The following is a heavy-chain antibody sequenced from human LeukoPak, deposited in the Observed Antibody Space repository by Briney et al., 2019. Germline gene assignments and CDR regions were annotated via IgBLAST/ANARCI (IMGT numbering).Heavy chain of an antibody. CDR1: GFTFSSYG. J-gene: IGHJ4*02. D-gene: IGHD3-9*01. CDR3: AKDRYDILTGYLYDY. V-gene: IGHV3-23*01. CDR2: ISGSGGST. Sequence: GGSLRLSCAASGFTFSSYGMRWVRQAPGKGREWVSAISGSGGSTYYADSVKGRFTISRDNSKNTLYLQMNSLRAEDTAVYYCAKDRYDILTGYLYDYWGQGTLVTVSS.